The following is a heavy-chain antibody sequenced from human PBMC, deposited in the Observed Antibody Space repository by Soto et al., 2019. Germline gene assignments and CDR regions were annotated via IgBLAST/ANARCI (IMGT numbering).Heavy chain of an antibody. CDR2: ISAYNGNT. V-gene: IGHV1-18*01. D-gene: IGHD3-22*01. CDR3: ARGPYYDSSGYYWYFDL. CDR1: GYTFTSYG. Sequence: GASVKVSCKASGYTFTSYGISWVRQAPGQGLEWMGWISAYNGNTNYAQKLQGRVTMTTDTSTSTAYMELRSLRSDDTAVYYCARGPYYDSSGYYWYFDLWGRGTLVTVSS. J-gene: IGHJ2*01.